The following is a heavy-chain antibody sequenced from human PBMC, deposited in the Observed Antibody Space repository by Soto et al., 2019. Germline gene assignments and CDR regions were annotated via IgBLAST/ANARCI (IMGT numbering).Heavy chain of an antibody. J-gene: IGHJ4*02. CDR1: GFTFRTHR. D-gene: IGHD4-17*01. V-gene: IGHV3-74*01. CDR3: ATVFDV. CDR2: IDTDGGGT. Sequence: PGASLSLSSAASGFTFRTHRIHWVRQAPGKGLEWVSRIDTDGGGTSYADSVKGRFTISTDNAENTVYLQMNGLRVEDTAVYYCATVFDVWGQGT.